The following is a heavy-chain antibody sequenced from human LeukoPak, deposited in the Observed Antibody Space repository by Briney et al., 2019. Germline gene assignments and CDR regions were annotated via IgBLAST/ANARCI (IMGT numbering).Heavy chain of an antibody. D-gene: IGHD2-15*01. CDR1: GGSFSGYY. CDR3: ARGRPMYCSGGSCYLNDY. Sequence: PSETLSLTCAVYGGSFSGYYWSWIRQPPGKGLEWIGEINHSGSTNYNPSLKSRVTISVDTSKNQFSLKLSSVTAADTAVYYCARGRPMYCSGGSCYLNDYWGQGTLVTVS. V-gene: IGHV4-34*01. CDR2: INHSGST. J-gene: IGHJ4*02.